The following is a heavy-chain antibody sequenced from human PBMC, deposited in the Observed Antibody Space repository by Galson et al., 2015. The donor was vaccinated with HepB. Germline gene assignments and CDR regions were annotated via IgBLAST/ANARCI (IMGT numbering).Heavy chain of an antibody. V-gene: IGHV4-39*01. CDR1: GGSISSYY. J-gene: IGHJ4*02. CDR2: IYYSGST. Sequence: SETLSLTCTVSGGSISSYYWGWIRQPPGKGLEWIGSIYYSGSTYYNPSLKSRVTISVDTSKNQFSLKLSSVTAADTAVYYCASDGRYCSGGSCYRLDYWGQGTLVTVSS. D-gene: IGHD2-15*01. CDR3: ASDGRYCSGGSCYRLDY.